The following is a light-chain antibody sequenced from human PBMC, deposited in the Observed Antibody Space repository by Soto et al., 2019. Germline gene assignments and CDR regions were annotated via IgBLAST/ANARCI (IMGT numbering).Light chain of an antibody. CDR2: AAS. V-gene: IGKV1-39*01. CDR1: KSISSY. Sequence: DIQMTQSPSSLSASVGDRVTITCRASKSISSYLNWYQQKPRKAPKLLIYAASSLQSGVPSRFSGSGSGTDFTLTISSLQPEDFATYYCQQSYSIPYTFGQGTKLEIK. J-gene: IGKJ2*01. CDR3: QQSYSIPYT.